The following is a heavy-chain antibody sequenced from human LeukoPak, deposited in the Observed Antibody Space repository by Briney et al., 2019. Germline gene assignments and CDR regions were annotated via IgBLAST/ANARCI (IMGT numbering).Heavy chain of an antibody. CDR3: ARGPAYSWLRSGSVCFFDF. J-gene: IGHJ4*02. D-gene: IGHD6-19*01. Sequence: PSETLSLTCAVYGESFSGYFWNWIRQPPGKGLEWIGETTHSGSTDYSPSLKSRVSVSVDTSKNQFSLRLTSVTAADTAVYYCARGPAYSWLRSGSVCFFDFWGQGVLVTVSS. CDR1: GESFSGYF. CDR2: TTHSGST. V-gene: IGHV4-34*01.